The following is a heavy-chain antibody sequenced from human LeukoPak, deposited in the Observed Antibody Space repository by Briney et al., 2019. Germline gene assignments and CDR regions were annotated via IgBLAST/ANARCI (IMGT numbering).Heavy chain of an antibody. D-gene: IGHD3-10*01. V-gene: IGHV3-7*03. CDR3: ARDFPGIGRGTFDF. CDR1: GVIFNTFW. J-gene: IGHJ3*01. Sequence: PGGSLRLSCAASGVIFNTFWMNWVRLTPGKGLEWVAKINQDGSDMYYVDSVKGRFFVSRDNARNLVYLQMNSLRVDDTAVYYCARDFPGIGRGTFDFWGQGTIIIVSS. CDR2: INQDGSDM.